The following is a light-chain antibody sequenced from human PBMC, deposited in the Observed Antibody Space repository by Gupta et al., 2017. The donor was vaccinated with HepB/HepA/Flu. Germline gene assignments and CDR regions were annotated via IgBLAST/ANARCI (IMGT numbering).Light chain of an antibody. V-gene: IGKV4-1*01. CDR3: QQYYLTPLT. Sequence: DIVLTPSPDSLAVSLGGTATVNCKASQSLFYIPNNKIYLAWYQQRPRQPPRLLISWGSTRESGVPDRFSAGGSGTDYILTIHNLQTEDVAVYYCQQYYLTPLTFGQGTRVE. CDR1: QSLFYIPNNKIY. CDR2: WGS. J-gene: IGKJ1*01.